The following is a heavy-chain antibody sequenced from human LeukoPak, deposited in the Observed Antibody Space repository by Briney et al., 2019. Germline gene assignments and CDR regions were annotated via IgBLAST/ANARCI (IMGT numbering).Heavy chain of an antibody. D-gene: IGHD5-24*01. CDR3: ARGPRDGYNSMFDY. CDR1: GGSISSYY. V-gene: IGHV4-39*07. CDR2: IYYSGST. Sequence: SETLSLTCTVSGGSISSYYWGWIRQPPGKGLEWIGSIYYSGSTYYNPSLKSRVTISLGTSKNQFSLKVSFVTAADTAVFYCARGPRDGYNSMFDYWGQGTLVTVSS. J-gene: IGHJ4*02.